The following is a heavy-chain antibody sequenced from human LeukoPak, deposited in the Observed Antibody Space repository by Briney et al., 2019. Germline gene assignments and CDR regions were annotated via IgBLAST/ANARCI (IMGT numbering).Heavy chain of an antibody. Sequence: GGSLRLSCAASGFTFSSFGMHWVRQAPGKRLEWVAFIRYDGSNKYYADSVKGRFTISRDNSKNTLYLQMNSLRAEDTAVYYFSIAPKPPYDILTGYFPLPPYWGQGTLVTVSS. CDR3: SIAPKPPYDILTGYFPLPPY. D-gene: IGHD3-9*01. CDR1: GFTFSSFG. CDR2: IRYDGSNK. V-gene: IGHV3-30*02. J-gene: IGHJ4*02.